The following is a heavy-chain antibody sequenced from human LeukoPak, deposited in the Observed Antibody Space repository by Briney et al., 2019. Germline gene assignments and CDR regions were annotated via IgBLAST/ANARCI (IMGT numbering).Heavy chain of an antibody. D-gene: IGHD1-26*01. V-gene: IGHV3-43*02. CDR2: ISADGKA. CDR3: ATWAFYHGLDV. J-gene: IGHJ6*02. CDR1: GMNFEKYA. Sequence: EGSLRLSCTASGMNFEKYAMHWVRQRPGKGLEWVGVISADGKADHADSVKGRFTVSRDNSKDSLSLQMSSLRDEDTALYYCATWAFYHGLDVWGQGTTVIVSS.